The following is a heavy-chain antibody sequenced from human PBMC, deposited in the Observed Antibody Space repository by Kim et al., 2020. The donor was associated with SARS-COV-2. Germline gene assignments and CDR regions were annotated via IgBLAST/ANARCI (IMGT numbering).Heavy chain of an antibody. J-gene: IGHJ6*02. CDR1: GFTFTSSA. V-gene: IGHV1-58*01. CDR3: AADPQVWGDYYYGMDV. Sequence: SVKVSCKASGFTFTSSAVQWVRQARGQRLEWIGWIVVGSGNTNYAQKFQERVTITRDMSTSTAYMELSSLRSEDTAVYYCAADPQVWGDYYYGMDVWGQGTTVTVSS. CDR2: IVVGSGNT. D-gene: IGHD3-16*01.